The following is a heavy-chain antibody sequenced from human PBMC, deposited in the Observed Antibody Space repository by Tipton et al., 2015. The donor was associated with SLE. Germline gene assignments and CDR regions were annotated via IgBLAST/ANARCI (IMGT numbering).Heavy chain of an antibody. V-gene: IGHV4-59*11. Sequence: GLVKPSETLSLTCTVSGGSISSHYWSWIRQPPGKGLEWIGYIYYSGSTNYNPSLKSRVTISVDTSKNQFSLKLSSVTAADTAVYYCARGSLSIGGASYYMDVWGKGTTVTVSS. CDR3: ARGSLSIGGASYYMDV. D-gene: IGHD1-26*01. CDR2: IYYSGST. CDR1: GGSISSHY. J-gene: IGHJ6*03.